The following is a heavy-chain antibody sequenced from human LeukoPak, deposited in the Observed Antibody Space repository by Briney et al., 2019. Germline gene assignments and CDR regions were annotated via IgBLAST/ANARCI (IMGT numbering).Heavy chain of an antibody. CDR2: ISSSSSYI. CDR3: ARDGVAYYYDSSGYHDY. V-gene: IGHV3-21*01. CDR1: GFTFSSYS. Sequence: GGSLRLSCAASGFTFSSYSMNWVRQAPGKGLEWVSSISSSSSYIYYADPVKGRFTISRDNAKNSLYLQMNSLRAEDTAVYYCARDGVAYYYDSSGYHDYWGQGTLVTVSS. D-gene: IGHD3-22*01. J-gene: IGHJ4*02.